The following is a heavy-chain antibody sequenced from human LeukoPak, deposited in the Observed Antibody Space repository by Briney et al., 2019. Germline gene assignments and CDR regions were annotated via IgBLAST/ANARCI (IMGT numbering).Heavy chain of an antibody. V-gene: IGHV3-33*01. CDR1: GFTFSSYG. J-gene: IGHJ4*02. Sequence: GGSLRLSCAASGFTFSSYGMHWVRQAPGKGLEWVAVIWYDGSNKYYADSVKGRFTISRDNSKNTLYLQMNSMRAQDTAVYYCARDPSLYFGSHPGNYFDYWGRGTLVTVSS. CDR2: IWYDGSNK. CDR3: ARDPSLYFGSHPGNYFDY. D-gene: IGHD3-10*01.